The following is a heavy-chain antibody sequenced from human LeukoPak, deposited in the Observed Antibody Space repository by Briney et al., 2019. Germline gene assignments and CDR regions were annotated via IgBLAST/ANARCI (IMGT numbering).Heavy chain of an antibody. V-gene: IGHV3-33*01. CDR2: IWYDGSNK. CDR1: RFTFSNYG. CDR3: ARGRGYDSGTYNYAFSDY. Sequence: PGGSLTLSCAASRFTFSNYGMHWVRQAPGKGLEWVAVIWYDGSNKYYADSVKGRFTISRDNSKNTLYLQMNSVRAEDTAVYYCARGRGYDSGTYNYAFSDYWGQGTLVTVSS. J-gene: IGHJ4*02. D-gene: IGHD3-22*01.